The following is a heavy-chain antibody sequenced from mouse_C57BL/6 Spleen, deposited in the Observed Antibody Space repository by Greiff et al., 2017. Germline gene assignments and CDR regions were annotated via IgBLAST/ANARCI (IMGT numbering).Heavy chain of an antibody. D-gene: IGHD2-1*01. Sequence: EVKLVESGGGLVQPGGSLSLSCAASGFTFTDYYMSWVRQPPGKALEWLGFIRNKANGYTTEYSASVKGRFTISRDNSQSILYLQMNALRDEDSATYYCARSYGNYYCDYWGQGTTLTVSS. CDR3: ARSYGNYYCDY. CDR1: GFTFTDYY. J-gene: IGHJ2*01. V-gene: IGHV7-3*01. CDR2: IRNKANGYTT.